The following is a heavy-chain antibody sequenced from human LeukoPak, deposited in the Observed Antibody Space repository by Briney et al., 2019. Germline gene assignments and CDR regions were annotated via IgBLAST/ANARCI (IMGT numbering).Heavy chain of an antibody. CDR1: GFTFSSYA. V-gene: IGHV3-30-3*01. J-gene: IGHJ4*02. CDR3: ASQGGIYGGTYFDY. CDR2: ISDDGSNK. Sequence: GGSLRLSCAASGFTFSSYAMHWVRQAPGKGLEWVAVISDDGSNKYYADSVKGRFTISRDNSKNTLYLQMNSLRAEDTAVYYCASQGGIYGGTYFDYWGQGTLVTVSS. D-gene: IGHD4-23*01.